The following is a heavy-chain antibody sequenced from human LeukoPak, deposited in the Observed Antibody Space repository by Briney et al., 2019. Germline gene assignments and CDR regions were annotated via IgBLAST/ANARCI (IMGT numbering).Heavy chain of an antibody. D-gene: IGHD6-13*01. Sequence: GESLKISCKGSGYSFTSYWISWVRQMPGKGLEWMGRIDPSDSYTDYSPSFQGRVTISADKSISTAYLQWSSLKASDTAMYYCARQGSSSWLDYWGQGTLVTVSS. V-gene: IGHV5-10-1*01. CDR2: IDPSDSYT. J-gene: IGHJ4*02. CDR1: GYSFTSYW. CDR3: ARQGSSSWLDY.